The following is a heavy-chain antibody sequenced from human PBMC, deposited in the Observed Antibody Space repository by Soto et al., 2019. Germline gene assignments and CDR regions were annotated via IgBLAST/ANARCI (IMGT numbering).Heavy chain of an antibody. J-gene: IGHJ2*01. Sequence: GGSLRLPCAASGFTFSSYAMSWVRQAPGKGLEWVSAISGSGGSTYYADSVKGRFTISRDNSKNTLYLQMNSLRAEDTAVYYCAKATAEQWLVRSWYFDLWGRGTLVTVSS. CDR1: GFTFSSYA. V-gene: IGHV3-23*01. CDR2: ISGSGGST. CDR3: AKATAEQWLVRSWYFDL. D-gene: IGHD6-19*01.